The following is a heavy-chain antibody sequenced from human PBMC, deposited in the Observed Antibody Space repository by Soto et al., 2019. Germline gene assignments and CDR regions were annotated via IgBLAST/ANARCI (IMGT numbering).Heavy chain of an antibody. CDR2: IWYDGSNK. V-gene: IGHV3-33*01. J-gene: IGHJ6*02. CDR3: AREPYSNYVMDV. D-gene: IGHD4-4*01. CDR1: GFIFSSYG. Sequence: QVQLVESGGGVVPPGGSLRLSCVASGFIFSSYGMYWVRQAPGKGLEWVGVIWYDGSNKYYGDSVKGRSTISRDNSKNTLYLQMSSLRAEDTAVYYCAREPYSNYVMDVWGQGTTVTVSS.